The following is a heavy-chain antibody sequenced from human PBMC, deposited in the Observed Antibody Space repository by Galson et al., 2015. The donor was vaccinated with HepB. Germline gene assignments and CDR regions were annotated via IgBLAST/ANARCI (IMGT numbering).Heavy chain of an antibody. J-gene: IGHJ5*02. CDR3: AQERGGKYYDFWSGYYLRWFDP. Sequence: SVKVSCKASGYTFTGYYMHWVRQAPGQGLEWMGWINPNSGGTNYAQKFQGRVTMTRDTSISTAYMELSRLRSDDTAVYYCAQERGGKYYDFWSGYYLRWFDPWGQGTLVTVSS. D-gene: IGHD3-3*01. CDR1: GYTFTGYY. CDR2: INPNSGGT. V-gene: IGHV1-2*02.